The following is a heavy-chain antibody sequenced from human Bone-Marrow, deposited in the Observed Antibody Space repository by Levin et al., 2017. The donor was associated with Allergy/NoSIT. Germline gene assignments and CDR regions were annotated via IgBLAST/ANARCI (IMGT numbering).Heavy chain of an antibody. D-gene: IGHD3-9*01. CDR1: GFSISGTNHF. V-gene: IGHV4-39*01. CDR2: IYFSGTT. CDR3: ARTGLRYFDWSPYFFDF. J-gene: IGHJ4*02. Sequence: PSETLSLTCSVSGFSISGTNHFWAWIRQSPGTGLEWIGSIYFSGTTYYNPSLETRVAISVDTSKNQLSLRLSSVTAADTAVYYCARTGLRYFDWSPYFFDFWGPGSLVTVSS.